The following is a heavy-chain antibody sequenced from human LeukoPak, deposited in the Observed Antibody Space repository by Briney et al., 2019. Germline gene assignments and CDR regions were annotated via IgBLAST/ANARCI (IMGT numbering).Heavy chain of an antibody. CDR2: INPNSGGT. D-gene: IGHD3-22*01. CDR3: ARDRDSSGYPTTFDY. CDR1: GYTFTGYY. J-gene: IGHJ4*02. Sequence: ASVNVSCKASGYTFTGYYMHWVRQAPGQGLEWMGWINPNSGGTNYAQKFQGRVTMTRDTSISTAYMELSRLRSDDTAVYYCARDRDSSGYPTTFDYWGQGTLVTVSS. V-gene: IGHV1-2*02.